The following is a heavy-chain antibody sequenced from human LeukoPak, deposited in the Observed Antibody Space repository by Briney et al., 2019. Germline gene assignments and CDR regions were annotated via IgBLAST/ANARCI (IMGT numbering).Heavy chain of an antibody. CDR3: ARDSPFDLLFKGVAAAGTEDYYYYGMDV. D-gene: IGHD6-13*01. CDR2: ISAYNGNT. V-gene: IGHV1-18*01. J-gene: IGHJ6*02. CDR1: GYTFTSYG. Sequence: ASVKVSRKASGYTFTSYGISWVRQAPGQGLEWMGWISAYNGNTNYAQKLQGRVTMTTDTSTSTAYMELRSLRSDDTAVYYCARDSPFDLLFKGVAAAGTEDYYYYGMDVWGQGTTVTVSS.